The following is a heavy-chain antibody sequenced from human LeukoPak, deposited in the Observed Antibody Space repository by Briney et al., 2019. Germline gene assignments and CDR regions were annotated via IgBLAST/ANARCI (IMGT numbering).Heavy chain of an antibody. V-gene: IGHV4-59*12. CDR2: IYNSGTT. CDR1: GDSISSYY. D-gene: IGHD2-15*01. CDR3: ARTFGVSVAATREFDY. J-gene: IGHJ4*02. Sequence: SETLSLTCTVSGDSISSYYWSWIRQPPGKGLEWIGYIYNSGTTYYNPSLKSRVTISVDTSKNQFSLRLSSVTAADTAVYYRARTFGVSVAATREFDYWGQGTLVTVSS.